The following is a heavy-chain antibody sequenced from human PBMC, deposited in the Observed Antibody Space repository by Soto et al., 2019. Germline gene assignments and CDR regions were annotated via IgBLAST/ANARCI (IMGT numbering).Heavy chain of an antibody. J-gene: IGHJ4*02. CDR2: ISSSGSTI. D-gene: IGHD6-25*01. V-gene: IGHV3-48*03. CDR3: ASGGSSGYPIDY. Sequence: EVQLVESGGGLVQPGGSLRLSCAASGFTFSSYEMNWVRQAPGKGLDWVSYISSSGSTIYYADSVKGRFTISRDNAKNSLYLQMNSLRAEDTAVYYCASGGSSGYPIDYWGQGTLVIVSS. CDR1: GFTFSSYE.